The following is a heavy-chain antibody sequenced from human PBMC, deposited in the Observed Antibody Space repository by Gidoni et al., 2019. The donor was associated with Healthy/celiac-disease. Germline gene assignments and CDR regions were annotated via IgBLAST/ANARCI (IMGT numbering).Heavy chain of an antibody. Sequence: QLQLQESAPGLVKPSETLSLTCTVSGGSISSSSYYWGWIRQPPGKGLEWIGSIYYSGSTYYNPSLKSRVTISVDTSKNQFSLKLSSVTAADTAVYYCARRDIAAAGVFDYWGQGTLVTVSS. V-gene: IGHV4-39*01. CDR3: ARRDIAAAGVFDY. CDR2: IYYSGST. J-gene: IGHJ4*02. CDR1: GGSISSSSYY. D-gene: IGHD6-13*01.